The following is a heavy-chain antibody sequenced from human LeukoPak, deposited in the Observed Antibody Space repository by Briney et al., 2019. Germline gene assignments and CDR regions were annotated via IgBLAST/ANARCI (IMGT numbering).Heavy chain of an antibody. V-gene: IGHV1-2*06. CDR2: VDPNNGVP. CDR3: AREVGYSSSYYGRFDP. Sequence: ASVKVSCKASGYTFTGYYMHWVRQAPGQGLEWIGRVDPNNGVPNYAQKFQGRVTMTRDTAISTFYMELTSLRSDDTAVYFCAREVGYSSSYYGRFDPWGQGTLVIVSS. CDR1: GYTFTGYY. J-gene: IGHJ5*02. D-gene: IGHD2-2*01.